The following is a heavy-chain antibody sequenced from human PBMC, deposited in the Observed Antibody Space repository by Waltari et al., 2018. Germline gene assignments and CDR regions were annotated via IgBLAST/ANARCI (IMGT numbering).Heavy chain of an antibody. Sequence: VQLLESGGGVVQPVGSLRLSCAASGFIFSSHGMHWVRQIPGKGLELVACISFDGKKSFDAASVRGRFTIARDKSNNIVFLQMNSLRPEDSGVYYWVKDGDYSLTEYDAFDVWGQGTVVTVSP. V-gene: IGHV3-30*02. J-gene: IGHJ3*01. CDR2: ISFDGKKS. D-gene: IGHD4-17*01. CDR3: VKDGDYSLTEYDAFDV. CDR1: GFIFSSHG.